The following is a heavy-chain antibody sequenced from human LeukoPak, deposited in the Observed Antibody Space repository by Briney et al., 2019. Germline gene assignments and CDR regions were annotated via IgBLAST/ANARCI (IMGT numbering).Heavy chain of an antibody. J-gene: IGHJ4*02. CDR2: INSDGSST. CDR1: GFTFSSYW. CDR3: AGTSFNDDFDY. Sequence: PGGSLRLSCAASGFTFSSYWMHWVRHAPGKGLVWVSRINSDGSSTSCADSVKGRFTISRDNAKNTLYLQMNSLRAEDTAVYYCAGTSFNDDFDYWGQGTLVTVSS. V-gene: IGHV3-74*01. D-gene: IGHD2-2*01.